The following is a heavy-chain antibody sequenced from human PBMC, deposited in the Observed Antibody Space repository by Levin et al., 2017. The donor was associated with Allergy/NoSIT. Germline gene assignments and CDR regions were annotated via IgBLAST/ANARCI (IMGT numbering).Heavy chain of an antibody. CDR1: GGSFSGYF. Sequence: GSLRLSCAVYGGSFSGYFWSWIRQPPGKGLEWIGQINHSGSTNYNPSLKSRVTISVDTSRNQFSLRLTSVTAADTAVYYCAREQQHLSLDYWGQGMLVTVSS. CDR3: AREQQHLSLDY. V-gene: IGHV4-34*01. CDR2: INHSGST. J-gene: IGHJ4*02. D-gene: IGHD6-13*01.